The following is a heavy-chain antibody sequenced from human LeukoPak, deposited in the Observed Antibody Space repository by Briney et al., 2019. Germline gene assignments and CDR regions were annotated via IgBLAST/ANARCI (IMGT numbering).Heavy chain of an antibody. V-gene: IGHV3-30*02. J-gene: IGHJ4*02. Sequence: GGSRRLSCEALGFTFVTFGMHWVRQAPGKGLEGVAFIRYDGSIKYYADSVKGRFTISRDNSKSTLYLQLNSLRAEDTALYYCAKVFGVAVAGTRGFFDSWGQGTLVTVSS. CDR3: AKVFGVAVAGTRGFFDS. CDR2: IRYDGSIK. CDR1: GFTFVTFG. D-gene: IGHD6-19*01.